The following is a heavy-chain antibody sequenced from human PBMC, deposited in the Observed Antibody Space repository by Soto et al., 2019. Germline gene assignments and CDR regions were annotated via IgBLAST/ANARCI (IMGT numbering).Heavy chain of an antibody. CDR2: IYYSGST. D-gene: IGHD1-26*01. V-gene: IGHV4-59*08. CDR1: GGSISSYY. Sequence: QVQLQESGPGLVKPSETLSLTCTVSGGSISSYYWSWIRQSPGKGLEWIGYIYYSGSTNYNPSLKRRVTTSVDTSKNQFSLKLRSVTAADTAVYYCARRWGRTFDYWGQGTLVTVSS. CDR3: ARRWGRTFDY. J-gene: IGHJ4*02.